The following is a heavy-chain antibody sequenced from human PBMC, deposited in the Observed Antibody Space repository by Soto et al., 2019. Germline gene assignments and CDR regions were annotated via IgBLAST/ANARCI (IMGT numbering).Heavy chain of an antibody. D-gene: IGHD7-27*01. CDR3: ARVPPSSGDDAFDI. CDR2: INAGNGNT. CDR1: GYTFTSYA. Sequence: GASVKVSCKASGYTFTSYAMHWVRQAPGQRLEWMGWINAGNGNTKYSQKFQGRVTITRDTSASTAYMELSSLRSEDTAVYYCARVPPSSGDDAFDIWGQGTMVTVS. V-gene: IGHV1-3*01. J-gene: IGHJ3*02.